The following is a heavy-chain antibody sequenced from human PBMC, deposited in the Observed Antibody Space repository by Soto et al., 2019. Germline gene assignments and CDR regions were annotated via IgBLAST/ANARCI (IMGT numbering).Heavy chain of an antibody. V-gene: IGHV3-23*01. D-gene: IGHD3-10*01. Sequence: EVQLLESGGGLVQPGGSLRLSCAASGFTFSSYAMSWVRQAPGKGLEWVSAISGSGGSTYYADSVKGRFTISRDNSKNTMYLQMNSLRAEDTAVYYCAKDRNVLLWFGVPGGDEYWGQGTLVTVSS. CDR2: ISGSGGST. J-gene: IGHJ4*02. CDR3: AKDRNVLLWFGVPGGDEY. CDR1: GFTFSSYA.